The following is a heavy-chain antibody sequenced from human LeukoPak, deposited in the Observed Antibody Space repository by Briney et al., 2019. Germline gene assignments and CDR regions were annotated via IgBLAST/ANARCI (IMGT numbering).Heavy chain of an antibody. CDR2: TYYGSTWYN. CDR3: ARRLTQYDCFDP. J-gene: IGHJ5*02. V-gene: IGHV6-1*01. CDR1: GDSVSSNSVT. D-gene: IGHD2-2*01. Sequence: SQTLSLTCAISGDSVSSNSVTWNWIRQSPSRGLEWLGRTYYGSTWYNDYAVSVRGRITDNPDTSKNQFSLHLNSVTPEDTAVYYCARRLTQYDCFDPWGQGILVTVSS.